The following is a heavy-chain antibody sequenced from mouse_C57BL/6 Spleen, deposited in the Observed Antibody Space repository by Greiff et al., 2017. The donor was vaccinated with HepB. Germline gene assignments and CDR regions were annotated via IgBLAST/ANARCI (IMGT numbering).Heavy chain of an antibody. CDR1: GFTFSSYA. D-gene: IGHD2-10*02. J-gene: IGHJ4*01. CDR2: ISDGGSYT. Sequence: EVMLVESGGGLVKPGGSLKLSCAASGFTFSSYAMSWVRQTPEKRLEWVATISDGGSYTYYPDNVKGRFTISRDNAKNNLYLQMSQLKSEDTAMYYCARGGYGNFYAMDYWGQGTSVTVSS. V-gene: IGHV5-4*03. CDR3: ARGGYGNFYAMDY.